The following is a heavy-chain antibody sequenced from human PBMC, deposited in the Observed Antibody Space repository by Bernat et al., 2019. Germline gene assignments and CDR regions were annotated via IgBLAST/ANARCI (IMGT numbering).Heavy chain of an antibody. CDR3: ARHREYTYGYNCFDP. J-gene: IGHJ5*02. CDR2: IYYSGST. CDR1: SGSISSTSYY. V-gene: IGHV4-39*01. Sequence: QLQLQESGPGLVKPAETLSLTCTVSSGSISSTSYYWGWIRQPPGKGLEWIGSIYYSGSTYYNPSLKSRVTISVDTSKNQFSLKLSSVTAADTAVYYCARHREYTYGYNCFDPRGQGTLVTVSS. D-gene: IGHD5-18*01.